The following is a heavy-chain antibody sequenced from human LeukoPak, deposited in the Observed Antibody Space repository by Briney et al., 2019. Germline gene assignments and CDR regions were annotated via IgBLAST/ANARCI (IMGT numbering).Heavy chain of an antibody. CDR2: IYTSGST. CDR3: ARGPTYRNSWVYWYFDL. V-gene: IGHV4-61*02. D-gene: IGHD6-13*01. CDR1: GGSISSGSYY. Sequence: PSQTLSLTCTVSGGSISSGSYYWSWIRQPAGKGLEWIGRIYTSGSTNYNPSLNSRVTISEDTSRNQFSLNLTSVTAADTAVYYCARGPTYRNSWVYWYFDLWGRGTPVTVSS. J-gene: IGHJ2*01.